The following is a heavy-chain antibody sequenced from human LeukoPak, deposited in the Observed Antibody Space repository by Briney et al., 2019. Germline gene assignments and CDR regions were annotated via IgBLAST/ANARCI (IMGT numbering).Heavy chain of an antibody. CDR1: GYTFTTYA. CDR2: INPNSGNT. CDR3: ATVETDGFDLDV. V-gene: IGHV1-8*01. Sequence: ASVKVSCKASGYTFTTYAITWVRQATGQGLEWMGWINPNSGNTAYAQKYQGRVTITRNTSISTAYMELSSLTSEATAVYFCATVETDGFDLDVWGK. D-gene: IGHD3-3*01. J-gene: IGHJ6*03.